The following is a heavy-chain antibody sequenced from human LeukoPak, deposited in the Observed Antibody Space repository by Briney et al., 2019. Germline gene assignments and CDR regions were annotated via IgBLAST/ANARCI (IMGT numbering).Heavy chain of an antibody. Sequence: PGGSLRLSCAASGFTFSSYWMTWVRQAPGKGLEWVANMNPDGSEKYYVDSVKGRFTISRDNAKNSLSLQMNSLRAEDTAVYYCARDLNWETYWGQGTLVTVSS. J-gene: IGHJ4*02. CDR2: MNPDGSEK. CDR1: GFTFSSYW. V-gene: IGHV3-7*01. CDR3: ARDLNWETY. D-gene: IGHD7-27*01.